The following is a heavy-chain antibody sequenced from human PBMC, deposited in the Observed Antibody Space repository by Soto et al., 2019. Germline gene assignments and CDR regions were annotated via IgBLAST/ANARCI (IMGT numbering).Heavy chain of an antibody. Sequence: SETLSLTCLVSGQNIKTNYWWAWVRQSPGKGLEWIGEIYHSGSAIYTPSLKNRVTLSLDVSKNEFYLAVNSVTAADTAVYYCARSPGGVVTAMYYFDYWGQGALVTSPQ. D-gene: IGHD2-21*02. J-gene: IGHJ4*02. CDR1: GQNIKTNYW. CDR3: ARSPGGVVTAMYYFDY. V-gene: IGHV4-4*02. CDR2: IYHSGSA.